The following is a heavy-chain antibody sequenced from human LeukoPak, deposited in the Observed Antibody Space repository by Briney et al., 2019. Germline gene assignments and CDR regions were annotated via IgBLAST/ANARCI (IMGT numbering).Heavy chain of an antibody. CDR3: AKDRSMDY. Sequence: GGSLRLSCAASGFTFSSYAMIWVRQAPGKGLEWVSGMSGGGGSTYYADSVKGRFTISRDNSKNTLYLRMNSLRTEDTAVYYCAKDRSMDYWGQGTLVTVSS. CDR1: GFTFSSYA. V-gene: IGHV3-23*01. CDR2: MSGGGGST. J-gene: IGHJ4*02.